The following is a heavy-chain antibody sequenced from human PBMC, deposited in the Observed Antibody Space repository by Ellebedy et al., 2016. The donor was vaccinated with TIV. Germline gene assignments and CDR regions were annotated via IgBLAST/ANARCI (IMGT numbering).Heavy chain of an antibody. CDR3: AKGMRRLQSFDY. J-gene: IGHJ4*02. CDR2: ISWPSGSI. CDR1: GFTFDDYA. Sequence: SLKISCAASGFTFDDYAMHWVRQAPGKGLEWVSGISWPSGSIGYADSVKGRFTISRDNAKNSLYLQMNSLRAEDTAVYYSAKGMRRLQSFDYWGQGTLVTVSA. V-gene: IGHV3-9*01. D-gene: IGHD5-24*01.